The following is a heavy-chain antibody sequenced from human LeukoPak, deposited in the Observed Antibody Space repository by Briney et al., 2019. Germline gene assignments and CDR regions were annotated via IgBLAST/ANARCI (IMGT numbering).Heavy chain of an antibody. CDR2: IIPIFGTA. CDR3: ARPHIAAAGTGAGDWFDP. V-gene: IGHV1-69*01. CDR1: GGXFSSYA. J-gene: IGHJ5*02. D-gene: IGHD6-13*01. Sequence: SVKVSCKASGGXFSSYAISWVRQAPGQGLEWMGGIIPIFGTANYAQKFQGRVTITADESTSTAYMELSSLRSEDTAVYYCARPHIAAAGTGAGDWFDPWGQGTLVTVSS.